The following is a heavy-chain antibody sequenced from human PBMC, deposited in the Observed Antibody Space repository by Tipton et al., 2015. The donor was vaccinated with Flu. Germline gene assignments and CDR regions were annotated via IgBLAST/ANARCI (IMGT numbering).Heavy chain of an antibody. Sequence: GSLRLSCAASGFTVTSSYMSWVRQAPGKGLEWVSVIYGGGTTDYADSVKGRFTISRDKSKNALYLQMSSLRAEDTAVCYCARGPQVPVWPYYYGMDVWGQGTTVTVSS. CDR2: IYGGGTT. CDR1: GFTVTSSY. J-gene: IGHJ6*02. D-gene: IGHD2-2*01. CDR3: ARGPQVPVWPYYYGMDV. V-gene: IGHV3-53*01.